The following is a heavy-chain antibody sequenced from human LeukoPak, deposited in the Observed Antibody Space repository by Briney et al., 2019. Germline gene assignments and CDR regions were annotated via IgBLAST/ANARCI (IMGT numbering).Heavy chain of an antibody. D-gene: IGHD3-22*01. Sequence: SETLSLTCTVSGGSISSGGYYWSWIRQHPGKGLEWIGFIYYSGSTYYNPSLKSRVTISVDTSKNQFSLKLSSVTAADTAVYYCARAYHYDSSGFDYWGQGTLVTVSS. CDR3: ARAYHYDSSGFDY. V-gene: IGHV4-31*03. J-gene: IGHJ4*02. CDR1: GGSISSGGYY. CDR2: IYYSGST.